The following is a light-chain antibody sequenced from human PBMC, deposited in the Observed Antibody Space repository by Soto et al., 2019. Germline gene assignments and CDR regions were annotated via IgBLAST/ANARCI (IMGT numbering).Light chain of an antibody. CDR3: QEYNSDSGLT. J-gene: IGKJ4*01. CDR1: QSISSW. V-gene: IGKV1-5*03. CDR2: TAS. Sequence: DIQMTQSPSTLSAPVGDRVTITCRASQSISSWLAWYQQKPGKAPKLLIYTASNLKSGVPSRFSGSGSGTEFTLTISSLQPDDFATYYCQEYNSDSGLTFGGGTKVEIK.